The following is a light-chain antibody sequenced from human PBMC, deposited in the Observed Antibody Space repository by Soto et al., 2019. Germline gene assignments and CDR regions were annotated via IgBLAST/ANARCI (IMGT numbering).Light chain of an antibody. CDR1: SSDVGGYNY. Sequence: QSALTQPPSASGSPGQSVTISCTGTSSDVGGYNYVSLYQQHPGKAPKLIIYEVSKRPSGVPDRFSGSKSGNTASLTVSGLQAEDEAEFSCSSYAGSHNLLFGRGTKLTVL. CDR2: EVS. J-gene: IGLJ2*01. CDR3: SSYAGSHNLL. V-gene: IGLV2-8*01.